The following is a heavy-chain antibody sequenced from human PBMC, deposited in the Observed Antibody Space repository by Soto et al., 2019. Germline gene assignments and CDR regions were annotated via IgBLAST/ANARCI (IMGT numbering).Heavy chain of an antibody. D-gene: IGHD2-15*01. V-gene: IGHV1-69*01. CDR3: ARGPPYCSGGSCYPWWFDP. Sequence: QVQLVQSGAEVKKPGSSVKVSCKASGGTFSSYAISWVRQAHGQGLEWMGGIIPIFGTANYAQKFQGRVTITADESTRTAYMELSSLRSEDTAVYYCARGPPYCSGGSCYPWWFDPWGQGTLVTVSS. CDR1: GGTFSSYA. J-gene: IGHJ5*02. CDR2: IIPIFGTA.